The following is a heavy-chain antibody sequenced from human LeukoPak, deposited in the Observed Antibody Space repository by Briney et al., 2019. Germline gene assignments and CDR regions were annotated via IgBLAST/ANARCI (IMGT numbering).Heavy chain of an antibody. V-gene: IGHV3-30*03. D-gene: IGHD3-10*01. J-gene: IGHJ4*02. Sequence: GGSLRLSCAASGFTFSSYGMHWVRQAPGKGLEWVAVISYDGGNKYYADSVKGRFTISRDNSKNTLYLQMNSLRAEDTAVYYCASGRYGSGSYEFDYWGQGTLVTVSS. CDR3: ASGRYGSGSYEFDY. CDR2: ISYDGGNK. CDR1: GFTFSSYG.